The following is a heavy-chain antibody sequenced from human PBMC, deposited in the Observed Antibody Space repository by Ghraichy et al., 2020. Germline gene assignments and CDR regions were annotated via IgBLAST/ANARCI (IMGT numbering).Heavy chain of an antibody. D-gene: IGHD3-10*01. CDR3: ATQAMTVRGVITHYYYGMDV. CDR2: IYYSGST. V-gene: IGHV4-39*01. Sequence: SETLSLTCTVSGGSISSSSYYWGWIRQPPGKGLEWIGSIYYSGSTYYNPSLKSRVTISVDTSKNQFSLKLSSVTAADTAVYYCATQAMTVRGVITHYYYGMDVWGQGTTVTVSS. CDR1: GGSISSSSYY. J-gene: IGHJ6*02.